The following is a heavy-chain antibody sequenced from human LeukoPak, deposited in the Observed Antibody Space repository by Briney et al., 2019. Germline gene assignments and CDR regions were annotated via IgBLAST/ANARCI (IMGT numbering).Heavy chain of an antibody. J-gene: IGHJ4*02. D-gene: IGHD5-24*01. V-gene: IGHV4-59*02. CDR1: GGSVSGYY. CDR2: ISYSGST. CDR3: ARDRDGYNYFDY. Sequence: SETLSLTCTVSGGSVSGYYWSWIRQPPGKGLEWIGYISYSGSTKYNPSLKSRVTISVDTSKNQFSLKLSSVTAADTAVYYCARDRDGYNYFDYWGQGTLVTVPS.